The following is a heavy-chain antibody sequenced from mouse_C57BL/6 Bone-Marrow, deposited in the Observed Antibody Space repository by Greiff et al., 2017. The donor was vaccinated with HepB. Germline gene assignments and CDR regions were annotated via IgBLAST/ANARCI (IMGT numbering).Heavy chain of an antibody. V-gene: IGHV5-16*01. CDR1: GFTFSDYY. D-gene: IGHD1-1*01. Sequence: EVNLVDSEGGLVQPGSSMKLSCTASGFTFSDYYMAWVRQVPEKGLEWVANINYDGSSTYYLDSLKSRFIISRDNAKNILYLQMSSLKSEDTATYYCAREGIHYYGSSPFAMDYWGQGTSVTVSS. J-gene: IGHJ4*01. CDR2: INYDGSST. CDR3: AREGIHYYGSSPFAMDY.